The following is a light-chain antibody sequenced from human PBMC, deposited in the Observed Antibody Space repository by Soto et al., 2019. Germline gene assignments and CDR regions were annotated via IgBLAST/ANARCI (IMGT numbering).Light chain of an antibody. CDR2: GAS. J-gene: IGKJ1*01. CDR3: QQCATSPRT. V-gene: IGKV3-20*01. Sequence: EIVLTQSPGTLSLSPGERATLSCRASQSVSISSLAWYQQKPGQAPRLLIYGASSRATGIPDRFSGGGSGTEFSLTISRLEPEDFAMYYCQQCATSPRTFGQGTKVEIK. CDR1: QSVSISS.